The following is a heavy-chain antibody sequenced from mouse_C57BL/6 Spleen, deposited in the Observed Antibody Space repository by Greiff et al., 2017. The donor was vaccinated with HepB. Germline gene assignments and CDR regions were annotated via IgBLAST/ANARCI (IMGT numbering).Heavy chain of an antibody. Sequence: VQLQQSGPELVKPGASVKIPCKASGYTFTDYNMDWVKQSHGKSLEWIGDINPNNGGTIYNQKFKGKATLTVDKSSSTAYMELRSLTSEDTAVYYCARRHYYGSSYGLAYWGQGTLVTVSA. CDR3: ARRHYYGSSYGLAY. D-gene: IGHD1-1*01. V-gene: IGHV1-18*01. CDR2: INPNNGGT. CDR1: GYTFTDYN. J-gene: IGHJ3*01.